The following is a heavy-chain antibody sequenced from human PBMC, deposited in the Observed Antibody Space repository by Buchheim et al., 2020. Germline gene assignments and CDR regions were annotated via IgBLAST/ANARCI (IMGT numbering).Heavy chain of an antibody. Sequence: QVQLVESGGGVVQPGRSLRLSCAASGFTFSSYAMHWVRQAPGKGLEWVAVISYDGSNKYYAESVKGRFTISRDNSKNTLYLQMNSLRAEDTAVYYCARADDSNGDCSSTSCYGGVEDYWGQGTL. D-gene: IGHD2-2*01. V-gene: IGHV3-30-3*01. CDR2: ISYDGSNK. CDR3: ARADDSNGDCSSTSCYGGVEDY. J-gene: IGHJ4*02. CDR1: GFTFSSYA.